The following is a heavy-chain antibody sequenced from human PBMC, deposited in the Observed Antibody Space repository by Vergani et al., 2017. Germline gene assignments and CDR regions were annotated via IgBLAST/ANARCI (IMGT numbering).Heavy chain of an antibody. Sequence: EVDLVESGGGLAQPGGSLRLSCEASGSTFSSYAMNWVRQAPGKGLEWVSYISRSSSTIYYADSVKGRFTISRDNAKNSLHLQMNNLRAEDTAVYYCAGTSGKFEFWGQGTVVTISS. CDR1: GSTFSSYA. CDR3: AGTSGKFEF. CDR2: ISRSSSTI. J-gene: IGHJ4*02. V-gene: IGHV3-48*01. D-gene: IGHD1-1*01.